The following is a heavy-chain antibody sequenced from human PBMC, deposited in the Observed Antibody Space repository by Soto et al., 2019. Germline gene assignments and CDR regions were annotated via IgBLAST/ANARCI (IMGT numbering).Heavy chain of an antibody. D-gene: IGHD3-3*01. J-gene: IGHJ6*02. Sequence: SVKVSCKASGGNFSSYAISWVRQAPGQGLEWMGGIIPIFGTANYAQKFQCRVTITADESTSTAYMDLSSLRSEDTAVYYCARIHRCYDFWSGPHWYYGMDFLGQVTTVTFSS. CDR2: IIPIFGTA. V-gene: IGHV1-69*13. CDR1: GGNFSSYA. CDR3: ARIHRCYDFWSGPHWYYGMDF.